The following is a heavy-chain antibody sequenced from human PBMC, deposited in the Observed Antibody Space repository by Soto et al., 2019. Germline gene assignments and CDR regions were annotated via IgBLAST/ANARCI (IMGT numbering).Heavy chain of an antibody. CDR2: LYWDDDQ. J-gene: IGHJ6*02. CDR1: GLSLRTTGVG. CDR3: VQSRCGGDCLEIYSSHAYNGLDV. Sequence: QVTLKESGPTLVKPTQTLTLTCTVSGLSLRTTGVGVGWVRQPPGKALEWLALLYWDDDQRYSPSLRSRLTIAKDISEKQVVITMTNMDTVDTATYYCVQSRCGGDCLEIYSSHAYNGLDVWGQGTTVTVSS. D-gene: IGHD2-21*02. V-gene: IGHV2-5*02.